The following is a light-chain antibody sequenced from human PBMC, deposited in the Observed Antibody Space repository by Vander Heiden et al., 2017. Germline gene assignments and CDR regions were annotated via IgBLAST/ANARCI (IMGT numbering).Light chain of an antibody. CDR3: QQSHNTPFT. CDR1: QSISSY. Sequence: DIQMTQSPSSLSASVGDVVTITCRVSQSISSYLNWYQQKPGKAPKLLIYAASSLQSGVPSRFSGSGSGTDFTLTISSLQPEDFATYYCQQSHNTPFTFGPGTKVDIK. J-gene: IGKJ3*01. CDR2: AAS. V-gene: IGKV1-39*01.